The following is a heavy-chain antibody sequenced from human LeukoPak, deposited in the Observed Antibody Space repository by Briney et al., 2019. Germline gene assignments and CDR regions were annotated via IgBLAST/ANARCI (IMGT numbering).Heavy chain of an antibody. Sequence: SETLSLTCAVYGGSFSGYYWSWIRQPPGKRLEWIGEINHSGSTNYNPSLKSRVTISVDTSKNQFSLKLSSVTAADTAVYYCARGRRPRFMITFGGVIAYFDYWGQGTLVTVSS. D-gene: IGHD3-16*02. J-gene: IGHJ4*02. V-gene: IGHV4-34*01. CDR2: INHSGST. CDR1: GGSFSGYY. CDR3: ARGRRPRFMITFGGVIAYFDY.